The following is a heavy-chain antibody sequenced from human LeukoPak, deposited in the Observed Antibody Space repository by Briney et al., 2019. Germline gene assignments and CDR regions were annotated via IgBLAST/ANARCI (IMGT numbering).Heavy chain of an antibody. V-gene: IGHV3-21*01. CDR3: ARESSSSPDDAFDI. CDR1: GFTFSSYS. J-gene: IGHJ3*02. CDR2: ISSSSSYI. Sequence: PGGSLRLSCAASGFTFSSYSMNWVRQAPGKGLEWVSSISSSSSYIYCADSVKGRFTISRDNAKNSLYLQMNSLRAEDTAVYYCARESSSSPDDAFDIWGQGTMVTVSS. D-gene: IGHD6-13*01.